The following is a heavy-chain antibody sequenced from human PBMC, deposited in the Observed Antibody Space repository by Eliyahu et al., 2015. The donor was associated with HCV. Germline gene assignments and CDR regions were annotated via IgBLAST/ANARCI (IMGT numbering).Heavy chain of an antibody. CDR1: GFTFSSYS. D-gene: IGHD3-10*01. CDR2: ISSSSSYI. CDR3: ARDRGRFGGLDY. V-gene: IGHV3-21*01. Sequence: EVQLVESGGGLVKPGGSLRLSCAASGFTFSSYSMNWVRQAPGKGLGWVSSISSSSSYIYYADSVKGRFTISRDNAKNSLYLQMNSLRAEDTAVYYCARDRGRFGGLDYWGQGTLVTVSS. J-gene: IGHJ4*02.